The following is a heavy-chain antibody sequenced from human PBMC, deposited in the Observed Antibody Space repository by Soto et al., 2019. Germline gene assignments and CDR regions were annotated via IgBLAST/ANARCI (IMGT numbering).Heavy chain of an antibody. J-gene: IGHJ4*02. CDR3: VRDLGGQIVDF. D-gene: IGHD1-26*01. CDR1: GYTFTSYG. Sequence: QVQLVQSGAEVKKPGASVKVSCKASGYTFTSYGISWVRQAPGQGLEWMGWISGYNGNTKSAQKLQGRVTMTTDTSTRAAKSVMTDVRSDDTAVCYCVRDLGGQIVDFWGQGTLVTVSS. V-gene: IGHV1-18*01. CDR2: ISGYNGNT.